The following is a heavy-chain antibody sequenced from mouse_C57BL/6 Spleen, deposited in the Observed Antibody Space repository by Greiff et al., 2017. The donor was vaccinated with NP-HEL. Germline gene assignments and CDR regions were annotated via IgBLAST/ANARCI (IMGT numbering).Heavy chain of an antibody. J-gene: IGHJ3*01. CDR1: GYSITSGYY. Sequence: EVQLQESGPGLVKPSQSLSLTCSVTGYSITSGYYWNWIRQFPGNKLEWMGYISYDGSNNYNPSLKNRISITRDTSKNQFFLKLNSVTTEDTATYYCALYGSSYGWFAYWGQGTLVTVSA. D-gene: IGHD1-1*01. CDR2: ISYDGSN. V-gene: IGHV3-6*01. CDR3: ALYGSSYGWFAY.